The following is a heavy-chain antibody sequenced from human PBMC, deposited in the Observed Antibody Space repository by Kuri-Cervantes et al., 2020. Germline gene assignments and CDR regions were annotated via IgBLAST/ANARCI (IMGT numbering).Heavy chain of an antibody. V-gene: IGHV4-31*03. CDR2: IYYSGST. J-gene: IGHJ3*02. Sequence: LRLSCTVSGCSISSGGYYWSWIRQHPGRGLEWIGYIYYSGSTYYNPSLKSRVTISVDTSKNQFSLKLSSVTAADTAVYYCATRGAYCGGDCYPGDVFDIWGQGTMVTVSS. CDR3: ATRGAYCGGDCYPGDVFDI. CDR1: GCSISSGGYY. D-gene: IGHD2-21*02.